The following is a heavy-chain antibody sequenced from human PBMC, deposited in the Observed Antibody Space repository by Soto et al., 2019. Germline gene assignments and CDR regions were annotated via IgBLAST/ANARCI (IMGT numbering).Heavy chain of an antibody. CDR1: GYTFTSYG. V-gene: IGHV1-18*04. CDR2: ISAYNGNT. Sequence: SVKVSCKASGYTFTSYGISWVRQAPGQGLEWMGWISAYNGNTNYAQKLQGRVTMTTDTSTSTAYMELRSLRSDDTAVYYCARAGNYYDSSGYYYGFDYWGQGTLVTVSS. J-gene: IGHJ4*02. D-gene: IGHD3-22*01. CDR3: ARAGNYYDSSGYYYGFDY.